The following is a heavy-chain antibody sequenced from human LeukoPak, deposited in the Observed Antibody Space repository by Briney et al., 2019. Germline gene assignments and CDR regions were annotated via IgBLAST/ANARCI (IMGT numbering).Heavy chain of an antibody. V-gene: IGHV4-39*01. CDR1: GDYITTTNYY. D-gene: IGHD3-9*01. Sequence: AETLSLTCNVSGDYITTTNYYWAWIRQPPGKGLEWIARVFYSGTTYYNPSLKSRVTISMDTSRKQISLRLTSVTATDTAIYYCARRSRLYRHETTGYHDSWGQGTLVTASS. CDR2: VFYSGTT. J-gene: IGHJ4*02. CDR3: ARRSRLYRHETTGYHDS.